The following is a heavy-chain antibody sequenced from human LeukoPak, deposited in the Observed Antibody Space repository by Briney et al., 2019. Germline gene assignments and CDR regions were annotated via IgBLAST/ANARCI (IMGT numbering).Heavy chain of an antibody. Sequence: GGSLRLSCAASGFTFSSYAMHWVRQAPGKGLEWVALIGHDGADKYYADSVKGRFLISRDNSKNMLFLQMNSLIIEDTAVYYCARADSSIAARLSRSSIFNYYYYMDVWGKGTTVTVSS. J-gene: IGHJ6*03. CDR3: ARADSSIAARLSRSSIFNYYYYMDV. V-gene: IGHV3-30*19. CDR1: GFTFSSYA. D-gene: IGHD6-6*01. CDR2: IGHDGADK.